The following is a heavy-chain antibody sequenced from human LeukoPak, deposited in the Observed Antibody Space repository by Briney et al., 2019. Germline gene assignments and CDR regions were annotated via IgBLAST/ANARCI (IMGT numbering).Heavy chain of an antibody. J-gene: IGHJ4*02. V-gene: IGHV3-21*01. D-gene: IGHD2-15*01. Sequence: GGSLRLSCAASGFTFSTYSMNWVRQAPGKGLEWVSSISSRSTYIYYADSMKGRFTISRDNTKNSLYLQMNSLRAEDTAAYYCARGVGCSGGSCYFNYWGQGTLVTVSS. CDR3: ARGVGCSGGSCYFNY. CDR2: ISSRSTYI. CDR1: GFTFSTYS.